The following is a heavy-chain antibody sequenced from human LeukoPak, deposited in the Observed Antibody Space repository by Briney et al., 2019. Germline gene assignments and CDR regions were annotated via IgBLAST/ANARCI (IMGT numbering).Heavy chain of an antibody. V-gene: IGHV3-30*18. CDR1: GFTFSNYR. CDR2: ISYDGSNK. J-gene: IGHJ4*02. Sequence: GGSLRLSCAASGFTFSNYRMHWVRQAQGKGLEWVAVISYDGSNKYYADSVKGRFTISRDNSKNTLYLQMNSLRAEDTAVYYCAKAPGRFLEWFPHDYWGQGTLVTVSS. CDR3: AKAPGRFLEWFPHDY. D-gene: IGHD3-3*01.